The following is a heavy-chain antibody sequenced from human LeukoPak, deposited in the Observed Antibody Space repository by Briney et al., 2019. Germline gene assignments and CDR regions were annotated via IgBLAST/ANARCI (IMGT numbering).Heavy chain of an antibody. CDR3: AKSYSSNWYSFDY. D-gene: IGHD6-13*01. CDR1: GFTVTDNY. J-gene: IGHJ4*02. V-gene: IGHV3-53*01. Sequence: GGSLRLSCAASGFTVTDNYMNWVRQSSGKGLEWVSVIYGGGDTNYADSVKGRFIISRDNAKNSLYLQMNSLRAEDTAVYYCAKSYSSNWYSFDYWGQGTLVTVSS. CDR2: IYGGGDT.